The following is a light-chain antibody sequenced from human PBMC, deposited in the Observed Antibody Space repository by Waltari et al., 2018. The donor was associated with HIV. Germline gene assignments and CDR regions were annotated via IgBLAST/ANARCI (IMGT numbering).Light chain of an antibody. Sequence: SYDLTQSPSVSVSPGQTARLTCSGDDLWDKEVCWYHQKSGQSPLLVMYEDNKRPSGIPERVSGAKSGNTATLTITGTQAMDEADYYCQAWDRNTVVFGGGTKLTVL. V-gene: IGLV3-1*01. CDR1: DLWDKE. J-gene: IGLJ3*02. CDR3: QAWDRNTVV. CDR2: EDN.